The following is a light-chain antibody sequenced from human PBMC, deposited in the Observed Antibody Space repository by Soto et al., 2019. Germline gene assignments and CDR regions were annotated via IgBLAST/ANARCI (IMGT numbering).Light chain of an antibody. V-gene: IGLV2-14*01. CDR2: DVS. Sequence: QSALTQPASVSGSPGQSITISCTGTSSDVGGYNYVSWYQQHPGKAPKLMIYDVSNRPSGVSNRFSGSKSCNTASLTISGLQAEDDADYYCSSYTSSSTLRVFGGGTKLTVL. CDR3: SSYTSSSTLRV. J-gene: IGLJ2*01. CDR1: SSDVGGYNY.